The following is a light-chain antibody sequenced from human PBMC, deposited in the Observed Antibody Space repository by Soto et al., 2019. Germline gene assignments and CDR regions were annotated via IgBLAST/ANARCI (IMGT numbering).Light chain of an antibody. CDR3: QQRSNWPPIT. V-gene: IGKV3-15*01. CDR2: DAS. CDR1: QNIRSS. J-gene: IGKJ5*01. Sequence: EVVMTQSPASLSASPGERVTLSCRASQNIRSSLAWYQQRPGQAPRLLIYDASTRATGIPARFSGSGSGTEFTLTISSLQSEDFAVYYCQQRSNWPPITFGQGTRLEI.